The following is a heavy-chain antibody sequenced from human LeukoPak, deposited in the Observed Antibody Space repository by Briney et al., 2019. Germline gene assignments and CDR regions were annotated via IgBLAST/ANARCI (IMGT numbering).Heavy chain of an antibody. J-gene: IGHJ6*03. CDR3: ARRGEPLGYYYYMDV. CDR2: IYYSGST. CDR1: GGSISSSSYY. Sequence: PSETLSLTCTVSGGSISSSSYYWGWIRQPPGKGLEWIGSIYYSGSTYYNPSLKSRVTISVDTSKNQFSLKLSSVTAADTAVYYCARRGEPLGYYYYMDVWGKGTTVTVSS. V-gene: IGHV4-39*01. D-gene: IGHD1-26*01.